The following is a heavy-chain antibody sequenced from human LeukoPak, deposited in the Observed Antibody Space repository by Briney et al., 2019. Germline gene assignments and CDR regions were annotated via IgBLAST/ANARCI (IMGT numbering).Heavy chain of an antibody. CDR3: ARAYSSSWPGPFFDY. D-gene: IGHD6-13*01. CDR2: INAGYGNT. CDR1: GYTFTNYA. Sequence: GASVKVSCKASGYTFTNYAIHWVRQAPGQRLEWMGWINAGYGNTRYSQEFQGRLTITRDTSASTAYMELSSLRSEDMAVYYCARAYSSSWPGPFFDYWGQGTLVTVSS. J-gene: IGHJ4*02. V-gene: IGHV1-3*03.